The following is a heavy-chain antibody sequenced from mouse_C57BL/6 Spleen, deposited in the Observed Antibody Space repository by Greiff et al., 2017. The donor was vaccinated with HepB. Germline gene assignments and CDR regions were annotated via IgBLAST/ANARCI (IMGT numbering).Heavy chain of an antibody. D-gene: IGHD4-1*01. CDR1: GYTFTSYT. V-gene: IGHV1-4*01. CDR2: INPSSGYT. CDR3: ARLTTGMNAMDY. Sequence: VQLQQSGAELARPGASVKMSCKASGYTFTSYTMHWVKQRPGQGLEWIGYINPSSGYTKYNQKFKDKATLTADKSSSTAYMQLSSLTSEDSAVYYCARLTTGMNAMDYWGQGTSVTVSS. J-gene: IGHJ4*01.